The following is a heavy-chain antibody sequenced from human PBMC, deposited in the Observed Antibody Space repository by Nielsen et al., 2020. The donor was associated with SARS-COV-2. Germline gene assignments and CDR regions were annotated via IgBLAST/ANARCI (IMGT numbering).Heavy chain of an antibody. CDR2: ISWNSGSI. J-gene: IGHJ3*02. CDR1: GFTFDDYA. V-gene: IGHV3-9*01. Sequence: SLKISCAASGFTFDDYAMHWVRQAPGKGLEWVSGISWNSGSIGYADSVKGRFTISRDNAKNSLYLQMNSLRAEDTALYYCARSSRDAFDIWGQGTVVTVS. CDR3: ARSSRDAFDI.